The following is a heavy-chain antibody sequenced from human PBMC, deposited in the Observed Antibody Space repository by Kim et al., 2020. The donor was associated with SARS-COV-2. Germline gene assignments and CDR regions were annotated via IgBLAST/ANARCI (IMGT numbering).Heavy chain of an antibody. CDR3: ARDGWEGADDAFDI. D-gene: IGHD1-26*01. CDR1: GGTFSSYA. V-gene: IGHV1-69*13. CDR2: IIPIFGTA. Sequence: SVKVSCKASGGTFSSYAISWVRQAPGQGLEWMGGIIPIFGTANYAQKFQGRVTITADESTSTAYMELSSLRSEDTAVYYCARDGWEGADDAFDIWGQGTMVTVSS. J-gene: IGHJ3*02.